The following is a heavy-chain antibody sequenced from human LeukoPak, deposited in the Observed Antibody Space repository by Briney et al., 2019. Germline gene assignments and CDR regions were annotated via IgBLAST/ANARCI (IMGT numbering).Heavy chain of an antibody. V-gene: IGHV4-4*07. CDR2: IDKTGSA. CDR1: GGSIRSYY. CDR3: AGDRYWYFDL. Sequence: SETLSLTCTVSGGSIRSYYWSWTRQPAGKGLEWIGRIDKTGSASYNPFLKSRVTVSVDTSKNQFSLKLSSVTAADTAVYFCAGDRYWYFDLWGPGTLVTVSS. J-gene: IGHJ2*01.